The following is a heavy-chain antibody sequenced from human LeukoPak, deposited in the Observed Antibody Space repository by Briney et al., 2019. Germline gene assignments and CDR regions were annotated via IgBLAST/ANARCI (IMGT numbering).Heavy chain of an antibody. Sequence: TSETLSLTCTVSGGSISNYYWGWIRQPPGKGLEWIGYIYYSGSTNYNPSLKSRVTISVDTSKNQFSLKLSSVTAADTAVYYCARAAARVWFDPWGQGTLVTVSS. CDR2: IYYSGST. D-gene: IGHD6-6*01. V-gene: IGHV4-59*01. J-gene: IGHJ5*02. CDR1: GGSISNYY. CDR3: ARAAARVWFDP.